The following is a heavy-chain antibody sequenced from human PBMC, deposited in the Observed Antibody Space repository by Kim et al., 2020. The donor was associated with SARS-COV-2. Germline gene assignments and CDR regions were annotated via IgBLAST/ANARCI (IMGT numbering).Heavy chain of an antibody. CDR3: AKASRRGYSYEYGMDV. V-gene: IGHV3-30*02. J-gene: IGHJ6*02. Sequence: SVKGRFTISRDNSKNTLYLQMNSLRAEDTAVYYCAKASRRGYSYEYGMDVWGQGTTVTVSS. D-gene: IGHD5-18*01.